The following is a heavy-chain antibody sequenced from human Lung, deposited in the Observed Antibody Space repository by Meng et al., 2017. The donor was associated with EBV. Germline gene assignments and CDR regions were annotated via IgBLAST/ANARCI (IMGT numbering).Heavy chain of an antibody. Sequence: QGQRHPSVPGLGKPSQTRSLTVVISGDSVSSSSAAWTWIRQSPSRGPEWLGRTYYMSKWYNDYAVFVKSRITINPDTSKNQFSLQLNSVTPEDTAVYYCARGATSVFDLWGRGTLVTVSS. V-gene: IGHV6-1*01. CDR2: TYYMSKWYN. J-gene: IGHJ2*01. CDR3: ARGATSVFDL. CDR1: GDSVSSSSAA.